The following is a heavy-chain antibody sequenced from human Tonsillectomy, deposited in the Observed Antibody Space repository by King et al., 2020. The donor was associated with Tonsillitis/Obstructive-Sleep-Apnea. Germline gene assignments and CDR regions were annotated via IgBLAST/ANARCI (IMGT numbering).Heavy chain of an antibody. V-gene: IGHV3-23*04. CDR3: AKENDFWSGYTDY. D-gene: IGHD3-3*01. J-gene: IGHJ4*02. CDR1: GFTFSSYA. Sequence: QLVQSGGGLVQPGGSLRLSCAASGFTFSSYAMSWVRQAPGKGLEWGSAISGSGGSIYYAGSVKGRFTICRDNSKNTLYLQMNSLRAEDTAVYYCAKENDFWSGYTDYWGQGTLVTVSS. CDR2: ISGSGGSI.